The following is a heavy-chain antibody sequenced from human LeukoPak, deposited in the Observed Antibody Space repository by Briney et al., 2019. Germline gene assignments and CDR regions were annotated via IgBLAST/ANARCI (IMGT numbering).Heavy chain of an antibody. V-gene: IGHV1-69*05. CDR1: GGTFSSYA. CDR3: ARGGPLCSSTSCRSFHDAFDI. Sequence: GASVKVSCKASGGTFSSYAISWVRQAPGQGLEWMGGIIPIFGTANYAQKFQGRVTITTDESTSTAYMELSSLGSEDTAVYYCARGGPLCSSTSCRSFHDAFDIWGQGTMVTVSS. CDR2: IIPIFGTA. J-gene: IGHJ3*02. D-gene: IGHD2-2*01.